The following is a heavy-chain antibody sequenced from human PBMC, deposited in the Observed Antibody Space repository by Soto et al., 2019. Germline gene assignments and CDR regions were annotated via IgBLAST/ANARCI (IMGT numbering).Heavy chain of an antibody. CDR2: VYYSGST. CDR1: GGSISSYY. CDR3: AGDYSSGWYYFDY. Sequence: SETLSLTCTVSGGSISSYYWSWIRQPPGKGLEWIGNVYYSGSTNYNPSLKSRVTISVDTSKNQFSLKLSSVIGADTVVYYCAGDYSSGWYYFDYWGQGTLVTVSS. J-gene: IGHJ4*02. D-gene: IGHD6-19*01. V-gene: IGHV4-59*08.